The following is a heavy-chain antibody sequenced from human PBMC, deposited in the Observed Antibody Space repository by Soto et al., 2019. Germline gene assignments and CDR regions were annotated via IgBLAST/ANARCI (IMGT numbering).Heavy chain of an antibody. J-gene: IGHJ4*02. CDR3: ARGRGGELRSDYFDY. D-gene: IGHD1-26*01. V-gene: IGHV4-31*03. Sequence: PSETLSLTCTVSGGSISGGGYYWSGILQHPGKGLEWIGDIYYSGSTYYNPSLKSRVTISVDTSKNHFSLKLSSVTAADTAVYYCARGRGGELRSDYFDYWGQGTLVTVSS. CDR2: IYYSGST. CDR1: GGSISGGGYY.